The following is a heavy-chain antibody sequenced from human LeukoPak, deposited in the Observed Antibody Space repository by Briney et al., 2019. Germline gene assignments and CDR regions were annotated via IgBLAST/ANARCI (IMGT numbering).Heavy chain of an antibody. D-gene: IGHD1-14*01. CDR3: ARDISREFDY. CDR1: GYTFTDYY. Sequence: ASVKVSCKASGYTFTDYYLHWVRQAPGQGLEWMGWINPNSGGTEYGQKFQGRVTMTRDTSISTVYMELSSLRSEDTAVYYCARDISREFDYWGQGTLVTVSS. J-gene: IGHJ4*02. V-gene: IGHV1-2*02. CDR2: INPNSGGT.